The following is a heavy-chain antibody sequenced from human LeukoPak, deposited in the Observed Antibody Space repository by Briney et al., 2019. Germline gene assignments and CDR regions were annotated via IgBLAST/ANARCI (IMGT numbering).Heavy chain of an antibody. CDR3: ARPNYFGSQY. CDR2: IYPGDSNT. J-gene: IGHJ4*02. V-gene: IGHV5-51*01. CDR1: GYTFTNYW. D-gene: IGHD3-10*01. Sequence: GESLKISCKGSGYTFTNYWIGWVRQMPGKGLEWMGIIYPGDSNTKSSPSFQGQVTISVDKSISTAYLQWGSLKASDTAMYYCARPNYFGSQYWGQGTLVTVSS.